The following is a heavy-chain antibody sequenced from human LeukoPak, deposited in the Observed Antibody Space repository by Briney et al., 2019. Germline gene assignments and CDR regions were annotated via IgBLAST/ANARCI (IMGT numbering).Heavy chain of an antibody. CDR3: AGGPPIFGVVIHYYYYGMDV. CDR1: GGSFSGYY. V-gene: IGHV4-34*01. J-gene: IGHJ6*02. Sequence: PSETLSLTCAVYGGSFSGYYWSWIRQPPGKGLEWIGEINHSGSTNYNPSLKSRVTISVDTSKNQFSLKLSSVTAADTAVYYCAGGPPIFGVVIHYYYYGMDVWGQGTTVTVSS. D-gene: IGHD3-3*01. CDR2: INHSGST.